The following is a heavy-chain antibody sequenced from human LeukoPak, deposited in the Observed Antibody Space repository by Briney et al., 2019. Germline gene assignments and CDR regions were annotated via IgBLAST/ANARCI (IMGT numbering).Heavy chain of an antibody. Sequence: VGSLSLSCAASGFAFSSYAMSCVRQAPGKGVEWVSANSGSGGSTYYADSVRGGFTISRDNPKNTLYLHMNSLRAGDTAGYSGAKDSTSKVAAAGNASFDPWGQGTLVTVSS. J-gene: IGHJ5*02. CDR2: NSGSGGST. CDR3: AKDSTSKVAAAGNASFDP. CDR1: GFAFSSYA. V-gene: IGHV3-23*01. D-gene: IGHD6-13*01.